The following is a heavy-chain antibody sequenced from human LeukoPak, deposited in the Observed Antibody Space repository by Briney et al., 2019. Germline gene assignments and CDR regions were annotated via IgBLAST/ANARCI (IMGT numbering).Heavy chain of an antibody. CDR3: ARVGYYDYVWGSYRQYYFDY. CDR1: GGSISSSSYY. V-gene: IGHV4-39*07. Sequence: SETLSLTYTVSGGSISSSSYYWGWIRQPPGKGLEWIGSIYYSGSTYYNPSLKSRVTISVDTSKNQFSLRLSSVTAADTAVYYCARVGYYDYVWGSYRQYYFDYWGQGTLVTVSS. CDR2: IYYSGST. D-gene: IGHD3-16*02. J-gene: IGHJ4*02.